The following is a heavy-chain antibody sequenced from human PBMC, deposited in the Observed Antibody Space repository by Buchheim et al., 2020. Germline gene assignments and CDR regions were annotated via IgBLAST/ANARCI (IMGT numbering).Heavy chain of an antibody. CDR1: GFTFSSHW. CDR2: IKPEGSER. D-gene: IGHD2/OR15-2a*01. J-gene: IGHJ4*02. Sequence: EVQLVESGGGLVQRGGSLRLSCAASGFTFSSHWMSWVRQAPGKGLEWVANIKPEGSERDYVDSLKGRLTISRDNAKNALYMQLNSLRAEDTAVYFCARAKDYCFDYWGQGTL. CDR3: ARAKDYCFDY. V-gene: IGHV3-7*01.